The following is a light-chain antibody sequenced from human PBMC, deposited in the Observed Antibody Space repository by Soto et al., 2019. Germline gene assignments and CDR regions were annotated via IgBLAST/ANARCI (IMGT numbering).Light chain of an antibody. J-gene: IGKJ2*01. CDR1: QSIRDW. V-gene: IGKV1-5*03. Sequence: DIQMTQSPSTLSASVGDRVTITCRASQSIRDWLAWYQQKPGKAPKLLIYKASSLESGVPSRFSGSGSGTEFTLTISSLQPDDFATYYCQQYDSFSGTFGQGTKLDIK. CDR2: KAS. CDR3: QQYDSFSGT.